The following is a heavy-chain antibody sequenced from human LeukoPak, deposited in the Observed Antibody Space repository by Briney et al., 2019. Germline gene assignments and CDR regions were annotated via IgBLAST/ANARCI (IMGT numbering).Heavy chain of an antibody. V-gene: IGHV3-48*04. CDR1: GFTFSSYS. D-gene: IGHD1-26*01. Sequence: GGSLRLSCAASGFTFSSYSMNWVRQAPGKGLEWLSYISSSSSTIYYADSEKGRFTISGDNAKNSLYLQMNSLRAEDTAVYYCASRRVAVPTTRAFDYWGQGTLVTVSS. CDR2: ISSSSSTI. CDR3: ASRRVAVPTTRAFDY. J-gene: IGHJ4*02.